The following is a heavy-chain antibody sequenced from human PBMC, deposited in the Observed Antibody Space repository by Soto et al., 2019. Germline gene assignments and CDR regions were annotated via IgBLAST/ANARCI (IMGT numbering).Heavy chain of an antibody. J-gene: IGHJ4*02. V-gene: IGHV3-30*18. CDR3: AKVAFGELLKLDY. CDR2: ISYDGNNK. Sequence: QVQLVESGGGVVQPGSSLRLSCAASGFTFSSYGMHWVRQAPGKGLEWVAVISYDGNNKYYADSVKGRFTISRDNSKNTLYLQMNSLRAEDTAVYYCAKVAFGELLKLDYWGQGTPVTVSS. CDR1: GFTFSSYG. D-gene: IGHD3-10*01.